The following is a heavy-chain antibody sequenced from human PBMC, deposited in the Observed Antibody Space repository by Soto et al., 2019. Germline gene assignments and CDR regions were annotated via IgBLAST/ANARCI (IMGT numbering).Heavy chain of an antibody. J-gene: IGHJ6*02. V-gene: IGHV5-51*01. CDR3: ASPTQPAYYYYGMDV. CDR2: IYPGDSDT. Sequence: LGESQTNSSQGARDTLPSTTSSWDLDLPGKGLEGMGIIYPGDSDTRYSPSFQGQVTISADKSISTAYLQWSSLKASDTAMYYCASPTQPAYYYYGMDVWGQGTTVTGSS. CDR1: RDTLPSTT.